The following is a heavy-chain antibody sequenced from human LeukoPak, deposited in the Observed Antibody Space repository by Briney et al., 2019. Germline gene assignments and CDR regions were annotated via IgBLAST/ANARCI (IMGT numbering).Heavy chain of an antibody. CDR2: IYSGGST. V-gene: IGHV3-53*01. CDR1: GFTVSSNY. D-gene: IGHD2-2*01. Sequence: PGGSLRLSCAASGFTVSSNYMGWVRQAPGKGLEWVSVIYSGGSTYYADSVKGRFTISRDNSKNTLYLQMNSLRAEDTAVYYCANPIVVVPAAKTRGDAFDIWGQGTMVTVSS. CDR3: ANPIVVVPAAKTRGDAFDI. J-gene: IGHJ3*02.